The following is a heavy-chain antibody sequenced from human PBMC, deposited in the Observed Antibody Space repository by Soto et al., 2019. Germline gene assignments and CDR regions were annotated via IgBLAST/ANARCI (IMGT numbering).Heavy chain of an antibody. D-gene: IGHD4-17*01. V-gene: IGHV3-30*18. Sequence: GGSLRLSCAASGFSFRSYGIHWVRQAPGKGLDWVAVISSDGSNKYYADSVKGRFIISRDNSMNTLYLQMNSLRADDTAVYYCANLYGGQFDYWGQGTLVTVSS. J-gene: IGHJ4*02. CDR2: ISSDGSNK. CDR1: GFSFRSYG. CDR3: ANLYGGQFDY.